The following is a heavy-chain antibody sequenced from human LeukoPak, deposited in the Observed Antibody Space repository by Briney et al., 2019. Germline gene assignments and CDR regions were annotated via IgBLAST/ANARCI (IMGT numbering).Heavy chain of an antibody. Sequence: SETLSLTCTVSGGSISSSSAYWGWIRQPPGKGLEWIGSNIKNTYYNPSLKSRVTISADTSKNQFSLTLGSVSATDTAVYYCVSPRGFSYGYFDYWGQGTLVTVS. V-gene: IGHV4-39*01. CDR3: VSPRGFSYGYFDY. CDR1: GGSISSSSAY. CDR2: NIKNT. J-gene: IGHJ4*02. D-gene: IGHD5-18*01.